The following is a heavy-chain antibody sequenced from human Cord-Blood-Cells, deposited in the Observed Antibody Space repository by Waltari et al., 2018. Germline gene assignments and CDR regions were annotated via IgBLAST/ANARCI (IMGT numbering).Heavy chain of an antibody. V-gene: IGHV3-74*01. CDR3: ARDSAAGYYYYMDV. CDR2: NNSDGSST. D-gene: IGHD6-13*01. CDR1: ELTFSSYW. J-gene: IGHJ6*03. Sequence: EVQLVESGGGLVQPGGSLRLSCAAPELTFSSYWMHWVRSVPGKGLVWVPRNNSDGSSTSYADSVKGRFTISRDNAKNTLYLQMNSLRAEDTAVYYCARDSAAGYYYYMDVWGKGTTVTVSS.